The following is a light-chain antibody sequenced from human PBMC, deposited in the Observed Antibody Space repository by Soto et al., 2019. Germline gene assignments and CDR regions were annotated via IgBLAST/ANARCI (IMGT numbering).Light chain of an antibody. Sequence: EIVLTQSPGTLSLSPGERATLSCRAINSVRSSYFAWYQQKPGQAPRLLIYGASSRATGIPDRFSDSGSGTDFALTISRLEHEDFAVYYCQQYGSSPPYSFGQGTKLEIK. V-gene: IGKV3-20*01. CDR1: NSVRSSY. CDR3: QQYGSSPPYS. J-gene: IGKJ2*01. CDR2: GAS.